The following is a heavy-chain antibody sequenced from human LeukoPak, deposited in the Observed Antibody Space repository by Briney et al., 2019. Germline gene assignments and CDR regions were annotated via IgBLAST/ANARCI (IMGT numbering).Heavy chain of an antibody. CDR3: AAHCSSTSCYGLDY. CDR1: GLTFSSCA. CDR2: ISGSGCST. J-gene: IGHJ4*02. V-gene: IGHV3-23*01. Sequence: PGGALRLSCAASGLTFSSCAMSWVRQAPGKGLEWVSSISGSGCSTYYADSVQGRFTISRDNSKNTLYLQMNSLRAEDTAVYYCAAHCSSTSCYGLDYWGQGTLVTVSS. D-gene: IGHD2-2*01.